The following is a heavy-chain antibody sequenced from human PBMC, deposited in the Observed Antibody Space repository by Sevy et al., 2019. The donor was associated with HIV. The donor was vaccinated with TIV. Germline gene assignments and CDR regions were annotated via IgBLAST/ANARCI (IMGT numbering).Heavy chain of an antibody. CDR1: GFTFSGSA. J-gene: IGHJ3*02. CDR2: IRSKVNSYAT. V-gene: IGHV3-73*01. CDR3: TRDYYDSSGNDAFDI. D-gene: IGHD3-22*01. Sequence: GGSLRLSCAASGFTFSGSAMHWVRQASGKGLEWVGRIRSKVNSYATAYAASVKGRFTISRDDSKNTAYLQMNSLKTEDTAVYYCTRDYYDSSGNDAFDIWGRRTMVTVSS.